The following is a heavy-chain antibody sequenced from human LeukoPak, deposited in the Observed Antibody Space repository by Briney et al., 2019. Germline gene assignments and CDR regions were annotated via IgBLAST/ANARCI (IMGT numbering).Heavy chain of an antibody. CDR3: ANNRYSGSQGGY. V-gene: IGHV3-30*18. D-gene: IGHD1-26*01. CDR1: GFSFSDSG. J-gene: IGHJ4*02. Sequence: GGSLRLSCVASGFSFSDSGMHWARQAPGKGLEWVAVISHDLINKYYADSVKGRFTISRDNAKNSLYLQMNSLRAEDTAVYYCANNRYSGSQGGYWGQGTLVTVSS. CDR2: ISHDLINK.